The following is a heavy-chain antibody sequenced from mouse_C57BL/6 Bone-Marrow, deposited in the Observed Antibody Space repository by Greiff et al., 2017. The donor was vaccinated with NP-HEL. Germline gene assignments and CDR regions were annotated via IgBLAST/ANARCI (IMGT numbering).Heavy chain of an antibody. CDR2: IYPRSGNT. V-gene: IGHV1-81*01. Sequence: VQLQQSGAELARPGASVKLSCKASGYTFTSYGINWVKQRTGQGLEWIGEIYPRSGNTNYNEKFKGKATLTADKSSSTAYMQLSSLTSEDSAVFFYARGGLILEGLYCSSMDYWGQGTSVTVSA. J-gene: IGHJ4*01. CDR1: GYTFTSYG. CDR3: ARGGLILEGLYCSSMDY. D-gene: IGHD3-1*01.